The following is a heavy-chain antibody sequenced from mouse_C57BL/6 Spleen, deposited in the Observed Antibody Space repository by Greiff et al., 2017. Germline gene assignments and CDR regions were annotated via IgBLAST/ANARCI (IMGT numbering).Heavy chain of an antibody. CDR2: ISYDGSN. J-gene: IGHJ1*03. CDR1: GYSITSGYY. V-gene: IGHV3-6*01. CDR3: AREPHHRGWYFDV. Sequence: EVQLQESGPGLVKPSQSLSLTCSVTGYSITSGYYWNWIRQFPGNKLEWMGYISYDGSNNYNPSLKNRISITRDTSKNQFFLKLNSVTTEDTATYYCAREPHHRGWYFDVWGTVTTVTVSS.